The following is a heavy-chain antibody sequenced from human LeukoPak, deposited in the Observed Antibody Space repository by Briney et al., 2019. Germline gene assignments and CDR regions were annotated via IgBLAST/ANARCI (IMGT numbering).Heavy chain of an antibody. CDR2: INPSGGST. Sequence: ASVKVSCKASGYTFTSYYMHWVRQAPGQGLEWMGIINPSGGSTSYAQKFQGRVTMSRDTSTSTVYMELSSLRSEDTAVYYCARGTTVTLYGYYYYMDVWGKGTTVTVSS. V-gene: IGHV1-46*03. J-gene: IGHJ6*03. CDR1: GYTFTSYY. D-gene: IGHD4-17*01. CDR3: ARGTTVTLYGYYYYMDV.